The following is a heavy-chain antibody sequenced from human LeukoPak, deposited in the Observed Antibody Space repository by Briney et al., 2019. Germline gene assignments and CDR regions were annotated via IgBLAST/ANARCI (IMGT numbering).Heavy chain of an antibody. CDR1: GFTFSSYS. D-gene: IGHD3-3*01. Sequence: GGSLRLSCAASGFTFSSYSMNWVRQAPGKGLEWVSYISSSSSTIYYADSVKGRFTISRDNAKNSLYLQMNSLRAEDTAVYYCASTIFGVYYYYGMDVWGQGTSVTVSS. V-gene: IGHV3-48*01. CDR2: ISSSSSTI. J-gene: IGHJ6*02. CDR3: ASTIFGVYYYYGMDV.